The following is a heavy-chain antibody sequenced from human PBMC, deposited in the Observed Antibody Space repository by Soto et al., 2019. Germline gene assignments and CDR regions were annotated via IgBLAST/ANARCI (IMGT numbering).Heavy chain of an antibody. V-gene: IGHV1-2*02. CDR2: INSHSGAT. D-gene: IGHD6-13*01. Sequence: QVQLVQSGAEVTKPGASVKVSCKTSGYTFTDYDINWVRQAPGQGLEWMGGINSHSGATTEAQKSPDRVTLTRETSIATAIFALSSLRADPTAVYFWARAIAPAAHLGPWGYRHLVTVSS. CDR1: GYTFTDYD. CDR3: ARAIAPAAHLGP. J-gene: IGHJ5*02.